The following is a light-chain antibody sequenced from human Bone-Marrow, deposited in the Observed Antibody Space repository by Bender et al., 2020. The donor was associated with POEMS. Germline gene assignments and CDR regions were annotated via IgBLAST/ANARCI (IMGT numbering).Light chain of an antibody. Sequence: QSALTQPRSVSGSPGQSVTISCTGTSSDVGGYNYFSWYQQHPGKAPKVMIYDVSKRPSGVPDRFSGSKSGNTASLTISGLQADDEADYYCSSYAGSNTLFGGGTMLTVL. V-gene: IGLV2-11*01. J-gene: IGLJ3*02. CDR2: DVS. CDR3: SSYAGSNTL. CDR1: SSDVGGYNY.